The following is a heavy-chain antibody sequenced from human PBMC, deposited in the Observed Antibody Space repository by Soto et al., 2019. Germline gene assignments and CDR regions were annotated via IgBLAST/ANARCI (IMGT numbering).Heavy chain of an antibody. CDR1: GGSISSGGYS. J-gene: IGHJ4*02. V-gene: IGHV4-30-2*01. CDR2: IYHSGST. Sequence: QLQLQESGSGLVKPSQTLSLTCAVSGGSISSGGYSWSWIRQPPGKGLEWIGYIYHSGSTYYNPSLXRXAXIXLDRSKNQYSLKLSSVTAADTAVYYCARGNVVAIDYWGQGTLVTVSS. D-gene: IGHD2-21*01. CDR3: ARGNVVAIDY.